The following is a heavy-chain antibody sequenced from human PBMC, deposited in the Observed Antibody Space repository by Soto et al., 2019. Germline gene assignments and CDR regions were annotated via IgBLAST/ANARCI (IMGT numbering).Heavy chain of an antibody. CDR3: AKRDVPHSTSNAYFYDH. Sequence: PGGSLRLSCGVSGFPFAPSTMSWVGQAPGKGLEWVSTISVSVGSTYSADSVQGRFTVSSDISDNTLFLRMTSLTADDTAVYFCAKRDVPHSTSNAYFYDHWGRGVLVTVSS. V-gene: IGHV3-23*01. CDR1: GFPFAPST. CDR2: ISVSVGST. D-gene: IGHD2-21*02. J-gene: IGHJ4*02.